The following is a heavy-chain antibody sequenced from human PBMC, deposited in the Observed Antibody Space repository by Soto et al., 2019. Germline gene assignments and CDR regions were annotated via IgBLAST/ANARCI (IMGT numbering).Heavy chain of an antibody. V-gene: IGHV4-39*01. D-gene: IGHD6-25*01. J-gene: IGHJ6*02. Sequence: QLQLQASGPGLVKPSETLSLTCTVSGGSISTTTYYWGWVRQPPGKGLGWIGNIYYTGRTYYNPYLKSRSTISVDTPNNQFSLRLNSVTAADTAVYYCATHRRYSSGWYYYGMDVWGQGTTVTVSS. CDR1: GGSISTTTYY. CDR3: ATHRRYSSGWYYYGMDV. CDR2: IYYTGRT.